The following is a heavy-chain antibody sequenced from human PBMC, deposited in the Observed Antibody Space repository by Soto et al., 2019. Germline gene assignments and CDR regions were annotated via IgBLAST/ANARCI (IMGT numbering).Heavy chain of an antibody. CDR3: ARAISGYGT. CDR1: GITYTTYP. J-gene: IGHJ4*02. CDR2: INAGNGDT. D-gene: IGHD5-12*01. V-gene: IGHV1-3*01. Sequence: QVQLVQSGAEVKKPGASVKISCKASGITYTTYPIHWVRQAPGQGLEWMGWINAGNGDTRYSQRFQGRVTLTRDTSATTTYMDLSSLRSEDTSIYYCARAISGYGTWGQGTLVTVSS.